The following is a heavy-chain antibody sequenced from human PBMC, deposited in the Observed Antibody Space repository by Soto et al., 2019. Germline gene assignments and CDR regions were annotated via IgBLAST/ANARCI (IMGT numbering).Heavy chain of an antibody. CDR1: GGTFSSYA. Sequence: GASVKVSCKASGGTFSSYAISWVRQAPGQGLEWMGGIIPIFGTANYAQKFQGRVTITADESTSTAYMELSSLRSEDTAVYYCAESNYYDSSGYPEYFQHWGQGTLVTVSS. J-gene: IGHJ1*01. V-gene: IGHV1-69*13. CDR2: IIPIFGTA. CDR3: AESNYYDSSGYPEYFQH. D-gene: IGHD3-22*01.